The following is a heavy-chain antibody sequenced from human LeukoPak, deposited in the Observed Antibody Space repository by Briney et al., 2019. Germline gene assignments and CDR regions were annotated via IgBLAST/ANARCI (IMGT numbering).Heavy chain of an antibody. V-gene: IGHV3-23*01. CDR1: GGSISSNN. Sequence: PSETLSLTCAVSGGSISSNNWWSWVRQAPGKGLEWVSAISGSGGSTYYADSVKGRFTISRDNSKNTLYLQMNSLRAEDTAVYYCASRIAAADYWGQGTLVTVSS. D-gene: IGHD6-13*01. CDR3: ASRIAAADY. CDR2: ISGSGGST. J-gene: IGHJ4*02.